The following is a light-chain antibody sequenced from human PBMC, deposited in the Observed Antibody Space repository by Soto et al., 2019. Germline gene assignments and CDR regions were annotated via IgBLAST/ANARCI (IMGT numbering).Light chain of an antibody. V-gene: IGKV3-11*01. J-gene: IGKJ1*01. Sequence: EIVLTQSPATLSSSPGESATLSCRASQTVFSRLAWYQHKPGQAPRLLIYDSSIRATGIPVRFSGSGSGTDFTLTISSLQPDDFATYYCQQYNRFSTWTFGQGTKVDIK. CDR1: QTVFSR. CDR3: QQYNRFSTWT. CDR2: DSS.